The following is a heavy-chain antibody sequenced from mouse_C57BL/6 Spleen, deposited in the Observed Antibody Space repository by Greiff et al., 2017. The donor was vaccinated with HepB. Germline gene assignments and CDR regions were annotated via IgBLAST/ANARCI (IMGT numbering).Heavy chain of an antibody. Sequence: EVKVVESGEGLVKPGGSLKLSCAASGFTFSSYAMSWVRQTPEKRLEWVAYISSGGDYIYYADTVKGRFTISRDNARNTLYLQMSSLKSEDTAMYYCTRDPYYSNSHYYAMDYWGQGTSVTVSS. CDR2: ISSGGDYI. J-gene: IGHJ4*01. V-gene: IGHV5-9-1*02. D-gene: IGHD2-5*01. CDR3: TRDPYYSNSHYYAMDY. CDR1: GFTFSSYA.